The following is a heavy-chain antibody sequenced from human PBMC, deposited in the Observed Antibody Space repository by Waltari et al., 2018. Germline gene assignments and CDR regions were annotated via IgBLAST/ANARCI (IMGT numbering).Heavy chain of an antibody. CDR3: ARHWKRNGYRFDP. CDR2: IYYSGNT. CDR1: GDSISSSSIY. V-gene: IGHV4-39*01. J-gene: IGHJ5*02. Sequence: QLQLQESGPGLVKPSETLSLTCTVPGDSISSSSIYWGGIRQSPGKGLEWIGTIYYSGNTYYHPTLKSRVTISGDTSKNQFSLKLSSVTAADTAVYDCARHWKRNGYRFDPWGQGTLVTVSS. D-gene: IGHD5-12*01.